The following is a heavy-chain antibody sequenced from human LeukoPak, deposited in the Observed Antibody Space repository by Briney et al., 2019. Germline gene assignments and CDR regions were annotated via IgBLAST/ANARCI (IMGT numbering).Heavy chain of an antibody. Sequence: SETLSLTCTVSGGSISSYYWSWIRQPPGKGLEWIGYIYYSGSTYYNPSLKSRVTISVDTSKNQFSLKLSSVTAADTAVYYCARSTVVTPFDYWGQGTLVTVSS. CDR3: ARSTVVTPFDY. J-gene: IGHJ4*02. CDR1: GGSISSYY. CDR2: IYYSGST. D-gene: IGHD4-23*01. V-gene: IGHV4-59*01.